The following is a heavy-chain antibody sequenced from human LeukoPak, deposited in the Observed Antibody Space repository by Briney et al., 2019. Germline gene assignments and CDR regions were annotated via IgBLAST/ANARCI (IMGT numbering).Heavy chain of an antibody. D-gene: IGHD1-26*01. J-gene: IGHJ6*02. CDR2: ISSSNSNR. V-gene: IGHV3-21*01. CDR1: GFTFSSYS. CDR3: AGVNDGYSGGCYYYYGLDV. Sequence: PGGSLRLSCAASGFTFSSYSMNWVRQAPGKGLEWVSSISSSNSNRFYADSVKGRFTISRDNAKNSLYLQMNSLRAEDTAEYYCAGVNDGYSGGCYYYYGLDVWGQGTTVTVSS.